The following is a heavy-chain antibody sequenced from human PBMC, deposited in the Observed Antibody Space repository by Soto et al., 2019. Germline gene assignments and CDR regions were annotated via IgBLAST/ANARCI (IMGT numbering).Heavy chain of an antibody. V-gene: IGHV1-3*01. D-gene: IGHD6-19*01. J-gene: IGHJ4*02. CDR3: ARAVDSSGWYLGLDY. CDR1: GYTFTSYA. Sequence: ASVKVSCKASGYTFTSYAMHWVRQAPGQRLEWMGWINAGNGNTKYSQKFQGRVTITRDTSASTAYMELRSLRSDDTAVYYCARAVDSSGWYLGLDYWGQGTLVTVSS. CDR2: INAGNGNT.